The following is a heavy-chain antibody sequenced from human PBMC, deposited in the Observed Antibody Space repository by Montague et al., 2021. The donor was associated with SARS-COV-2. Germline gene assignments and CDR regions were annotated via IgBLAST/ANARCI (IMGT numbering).Heavy chain of an antibody. J-gene: IGHJ5*02. V-gene: IGHV4-39*01. CDR3: ARDSSSWYYWFDP. CDR2: LYYTGST. CDR1: GGSISSSSYY. D-gene: IGHD6-13*01. Sequence: SETLSLTCTVSGGSISSSSYYWGWIRQPPGKGLEWIGSLYYTGSTYYKPCVKSRVTISVDTSKNQSSLKLSSVTAADTAVYYCARDSSSWYYWFDPWGQGTLVTVSS.